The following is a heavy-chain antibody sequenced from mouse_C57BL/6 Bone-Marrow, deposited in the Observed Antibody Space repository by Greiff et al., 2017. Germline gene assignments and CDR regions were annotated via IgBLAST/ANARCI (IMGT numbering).Heavy chain of an antibody. D-gene: IGHD1-1*01. CDR1: GYTFTSYW. Sequence: QVQLQQPGAELVKPGASVKLSCKASGYTFTSYWMHWVKQRPGQGLEWIGMIHPNSGSTNYNEKFKSKATLTVDKSSSTAYMQLSSLTSEDSVVYYCARSTTVVGRFAYWGQGTLVTVSA. CDR3: ARSTTVVGRFAY. V-gene: IGHV1-64*01. J-gene: IGHJ3*01. CDR2: IHPNSGST.